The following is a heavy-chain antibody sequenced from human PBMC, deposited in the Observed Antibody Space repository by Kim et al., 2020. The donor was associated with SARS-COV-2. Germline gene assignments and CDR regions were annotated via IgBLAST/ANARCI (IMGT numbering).Heavy chain of an antibody. J-gene: IGHJ4*02. CDR2: ISFDGSKT. CDR1: GFTFRNYG. D-gene: IGHD3-10*01. Sequence: GGSLRLSCAVSGFTFRNYGMHWVRQAPGKGLEWVALISFDGSKTYYVDSVKGRFTISRDNSKNTLFLHMFALGDEDTAVYYRAKEGTSGAFPDYWGQGTLVTVS. V-gene: IGHV3-30*18. CDR3: AKEGTSGAFPDY.